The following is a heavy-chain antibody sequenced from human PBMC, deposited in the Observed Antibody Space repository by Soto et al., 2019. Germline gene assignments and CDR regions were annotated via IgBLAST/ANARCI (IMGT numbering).Heavy chain of an antibody. CDR3: ANYPTTVTSDY. D-gene: IGHD4-17*01. J-gene: IGHJ4*02. Sequence: TSETLSLTCTVSGGSISSGGYYWTWIRQPPGKGLEWIGYIYYSGSTNYNPSLKSRVTISVDTSKNQFSLKLSSVTAADTAVYYCANYPTTVTSDYWGQGTLVTVSS. CDR2: IYYSGST. CDR1: GGSISSGGYY. V-gene: IGHV4-61*08.